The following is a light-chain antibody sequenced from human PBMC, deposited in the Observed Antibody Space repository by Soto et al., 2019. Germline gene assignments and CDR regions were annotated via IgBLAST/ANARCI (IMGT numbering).Light chain of an antibody. J-gene: IGLJ1*01. V-gene: IGLV1-44*01. CDR3: AVWDDSLNGCV. CDR2: SNT. CDR1: SSNIGSNT. Sequence: QSVLTQPPSVSETPGQRVTISCSGSSSNIGSNTVNWYRQLPDTAPKLLIYSNTQRPSGVPDRFSGSKSGTSGSLAISGLQSEDEADYYCAVWDDSLNGCVFGTGTTLTVL.